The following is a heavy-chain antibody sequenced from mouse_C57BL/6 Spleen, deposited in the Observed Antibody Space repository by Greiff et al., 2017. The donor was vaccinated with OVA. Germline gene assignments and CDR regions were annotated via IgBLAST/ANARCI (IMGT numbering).Heavy chain of an antibody. CDR3: AREGHYYGSSYGGYFDY. V-gene: IGHV1-82*01. CDR2: IYPGDGDT. CDR1: GYAFSSSW. J-gene: IGHJ2*01. Sequence: VQLVESGPELVKPGASVKISCKASGYAFSSSWMNWVKQRPGKGLEWIGRIYPGDGDTNYNGKFKGKATLTADKSSSTAYMQLSSLTSEDSAVYCCAREGHYYGSSYGGYFDYWGQGTTLTVSS. D-gene: IGHD1-1*01.